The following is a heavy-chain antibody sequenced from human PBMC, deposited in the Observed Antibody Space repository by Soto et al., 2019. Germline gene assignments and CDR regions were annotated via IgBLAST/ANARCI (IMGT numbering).Heavy chain of an antibody. CDR3: AREKSYFDY. J-gene: IGHJ4*02. Sequence: QIQLLQSGAEVKKPGASVKVTCKASGYTFRNFGISWVRQAPGQGLEWMGWISAYNANANHAQKFQGRLTMTADTSTSTAYMELRSLRSDDTAVYYCAREKSYFDYWGQGTLVTVSS. CDR1: GYTFRNFG. CDR2: ISAYNANA. V-gene: IGHV1-18*01.